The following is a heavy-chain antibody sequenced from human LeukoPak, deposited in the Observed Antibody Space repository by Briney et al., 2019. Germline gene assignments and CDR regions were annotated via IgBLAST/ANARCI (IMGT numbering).Heavy chain of an antibody. CDR2: ISGSGGST. J-gene: IGHJ4*02. D-gene: IGHD3-3*01. Sequence: GSLRLSCAASGFTFSSYAMSWVRQAPGKGLEWVSAISGSGGSTYYADSVKGRFTISRDNSKNTLYLQMNSLRAEDTAVYYCAKDLLEEYYDFWSGHPRAPSWGQGTLVTVSS. CDR3: AKDLLEEYYDFWSGHPRAPS. CDR1: GFTFSSYA. V-gene: IGHV3-23*01.